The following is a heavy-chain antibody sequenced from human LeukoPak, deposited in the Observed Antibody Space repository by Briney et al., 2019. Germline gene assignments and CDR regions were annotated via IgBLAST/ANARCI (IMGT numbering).Heavy chain of an antibody. Sequence: GGSLRLSCAASGFNFNSHGMHWVRQAPGKGLEWVALIPSDGSYTYYADSVKGRFTISRDSSKNTLSLQMNSVRPDDTAVYYCARGTYYYDSSGLGYWGQGTLVTVSS. CDR1: GFNFNSHG. D-gene: IGHD3-22*01. J-gene: IGHJ4*02. CDR2: IPSDGSYT. V-gene: IGHV3-30*03. CDR3: ARGTYYYDSSGLGY.